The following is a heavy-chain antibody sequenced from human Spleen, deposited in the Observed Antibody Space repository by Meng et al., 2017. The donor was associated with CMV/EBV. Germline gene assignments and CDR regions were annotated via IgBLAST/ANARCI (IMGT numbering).Heavy chain of an antibody. CDR3: AKGVSVFGVVPDH. CDR1: GFTFSNYA. D-gene: IGHD3-3*01. V-gene: IGHV3-23*01. Sequence: GESLKISCTASGFTFSNYAMSWVRQAPGKGLEWVSDVGGNGEDTYHADSVKGRFTISRDNSRNTLYLQMNSLRADDTAVYYCAKGVSVFGVVPDHWGQGTLVTVSS. J-gene: IGHJ4*02. CDR2: VGGNGEDT.